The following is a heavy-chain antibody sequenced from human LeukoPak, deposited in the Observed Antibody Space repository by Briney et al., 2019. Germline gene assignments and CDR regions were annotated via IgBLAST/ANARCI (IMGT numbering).Heavy chain of an antibody. CDR1: GYTFTSYG. J-gene: IGHJ6*02. V-gene: IGHV1-18*01. CDR2: ISAYNGNT. D-gene: IGHD6-19*01. CDR3: ASRIAVDYGMDV. Sequence: ASVKDSCKASGYTFTSYGISWVRQAPGQGLEWMGWISAYNGNTNYAQKLQGRVTMTTDTSTSTAYMELRSLRSDDTAVYYCASRIAVDYGMDVWGQGTTVTVSS.